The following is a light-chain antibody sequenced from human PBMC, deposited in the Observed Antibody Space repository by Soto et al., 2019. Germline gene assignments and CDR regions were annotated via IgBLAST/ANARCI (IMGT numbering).Light chain of an antibody. CDR1: QSVSSSY. CDR2: GSS. CDR3: QQYGRSPGYT. V-gene: IGKV3-20*01. Sequence: EIVLTQSPGTLSLSPGERATLSCRASQSVSSSYLTWYQQKPGQAPRVLVYGSSRRATGIPDRFSGSGSGTEFALTISSREPEDFAVYYCQQYGRSPGYTFGQGTKLEIK. J-gene: IGKJ2*01.